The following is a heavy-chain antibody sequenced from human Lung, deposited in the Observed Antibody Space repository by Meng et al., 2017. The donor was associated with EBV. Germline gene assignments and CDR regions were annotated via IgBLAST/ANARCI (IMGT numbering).Heavy chain of an antibody. CDR2: INEDGRTT. D-gene: IGHD2-21*01. J-gene: IGHJ4*02. Sequence: EVQLVESGGALVQPGEPLRLSCAASGFTFSRYWMHWVRQAPGEGLVWISRINEDGRTTTYADSVRGRFTISRDNTRNTLFLQMNSLRAEDTALYFCSRDLAGAYDDWGQGTLVTVSS. CDR3: SRDLAGAYDD. V-gene: IGHV3-74*01. CDR1: GFTFSRYW.